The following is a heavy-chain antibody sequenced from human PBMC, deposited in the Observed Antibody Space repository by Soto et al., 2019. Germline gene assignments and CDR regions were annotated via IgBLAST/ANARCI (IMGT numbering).Heavy chain of an antibody. J-gene: IGHJ4*02. CDR2: IYYSGST. CDR3: ARDISGYDQLDY. V-gene: IGHV4-31*03. CDR1: GGSISSGGYY. D-gene: IGHD5-12*01. Sequence: SETLSLTCTVSGGSISSGGYYWSWIRQNPGKGLEWIGCIYYSGSTYYNPSLKSRVTISVDTSKNQFSLKLSSVTAADTAVYYCARDISGYDQLDYWGQGTLVTVSS.